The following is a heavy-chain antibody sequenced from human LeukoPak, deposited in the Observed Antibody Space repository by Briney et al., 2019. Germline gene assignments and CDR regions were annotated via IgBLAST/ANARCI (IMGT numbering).Heavy chain of an antibody. CDR1: GFTFGDYA. CDR2: IRSKAYGGTT. Sequence: PGGSLTLSCTASGFTFGDYAMSWFRQAPGKGLEWVGFIRSKAYGGTTVYAASVKGRFTISRDDSKSTAYLQMNSLKAEDTAVYYCTRDSAVTTTVTTEGVFDNWGRGTLVTVSS. J-gene: IGHJ4*02. D-gene: IGHD4-17*01. CDR3: TRDSAVTTTVTTEGVFDN. V-gene: IGHV3-49*03.